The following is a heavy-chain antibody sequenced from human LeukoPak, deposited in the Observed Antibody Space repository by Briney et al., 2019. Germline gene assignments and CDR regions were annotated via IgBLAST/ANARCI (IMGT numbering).Heavy chain of an antibody. CDR1: GYTFTGYY. Sequence: SVKVSCKASGYTFTGYYMHWVRQAPGQGLEWMGWINPNSGGTNYAQKFQGWVTMTRDTSISTAYMELSRLRSDDTAVYYCARAMVRASYGMDVWGKGTTVTVSS. J-gene: IGHJ6*04. D-gene: IGHD3-10*01. V-gene: IGHV1-2*04. CDR2: INPNSGGT. CDR3: ARAMVRASYGMDV.